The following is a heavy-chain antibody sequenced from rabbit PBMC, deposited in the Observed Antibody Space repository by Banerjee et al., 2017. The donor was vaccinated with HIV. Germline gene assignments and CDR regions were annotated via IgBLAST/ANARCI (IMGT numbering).Heavy chain of an antibody. D-gene: IGHD6-1*01. V-gene: IGHV1S40*01. CDR3: ARDHPYAAYGGHGYADL. Sequence: QSLEESGGDLVKPGASLTLTCTASGFTISRGYDMCWVRQAPGKGLEWIACIYPDYGVTDYASWAKGRFTISKTSSTTVTLQMTSLTAADTATYFCARDHPYAAYGGHGYADLWGPGTLVTVS. CDR1: GFTISRGYD. J-gene: IGHJ4*01. CDR2: IYPDYGVT.